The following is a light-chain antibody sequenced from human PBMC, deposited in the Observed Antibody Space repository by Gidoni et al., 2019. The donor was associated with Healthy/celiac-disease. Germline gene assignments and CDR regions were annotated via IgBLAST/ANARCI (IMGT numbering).Light chain of an antibody. V-gene: IGLV3-25*03. CDR2: KDS. CDR1: ALPKPY. Sequence: SYELTQPPSVSVSPGQTARITCSGDALPKPYASWYQQKPGQAPVLVIYKDSERPSGIPERFSGSSSGTTVTLTISGVQAEDEADYYCQSADSSGLVFGGGTKLTVL. CDR3: QSADSSGLV. J-gene: IGLJ2*01.